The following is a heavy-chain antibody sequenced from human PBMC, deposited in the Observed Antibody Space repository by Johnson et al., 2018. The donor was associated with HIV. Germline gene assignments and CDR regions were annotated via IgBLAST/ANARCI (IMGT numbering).Heavy chain of an antibody. Sequence: VQLVESGGGLVQPGGSLRLSCAASGFTVSSNHMSWVRQAPGKGLAWVSFISSGGNTYYADSVKGRFTISRDSSKNQLYLQMNSLRAEDTALYYCARLQSSGYWSFDAFDIWGEGTMVIVSS. CDR2: ISSGGNT. CDR3: ARLQSSGYWSFDAFDI. V-gene: IGHV3-66*01. J-gene: IGHJ3*02. CDR1: GFTVSSNH. D-gene: IGHD3-22*01.